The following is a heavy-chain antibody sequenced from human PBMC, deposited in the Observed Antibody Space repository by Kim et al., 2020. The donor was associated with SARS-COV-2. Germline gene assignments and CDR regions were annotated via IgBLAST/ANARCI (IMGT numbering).Heavy chain of an antibody. J-gene: IGHJ4*02. CDR3: ARGRDDSGAPFDY. CDR1: GFSFSDSD. D-gene: IGHD3-22*01. V-gene: IGHV3-13*01. CDR2: IGIDGDT. Sequence: GGSLRLSCAASGFSFSDSDMHWVRQTTGKRLEWISGIGIDGDTYYVGSVKGRFTISRENAKNSLYLQMNSLRAGDTAVYFRARGRDDSGAPFDYWGQGTL.